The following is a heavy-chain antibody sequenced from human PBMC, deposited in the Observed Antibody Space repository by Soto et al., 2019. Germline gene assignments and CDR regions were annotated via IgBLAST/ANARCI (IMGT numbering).Heavy chain of an antibody. CDR1: GGSISSGGYY. CDR3: ARGEYGELLFDY. D-gene: IGHD3-10*01. J-gene: IGHJ4*02. CDR2: IYYNGNT. V-gene: IGHV4-31*03. Sequence: SETLSLTCTVSGGSISSGGYYWSWIRQHPGKGLEWIGYIYYNGNTNYAQKLQGRVTMTTDTSTSTAYMELRSLRSDDTAVYYCARGEYGELLFDYWGLGTLVTVSS.